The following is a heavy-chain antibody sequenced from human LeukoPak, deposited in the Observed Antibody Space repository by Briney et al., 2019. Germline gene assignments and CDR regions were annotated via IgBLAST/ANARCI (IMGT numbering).Heavy chain of an antibody. CDR3: AREGIAVAGGYFDY. J-gene: IGHJ4*02. CDR1: GFTFSSYS. D-gene: IGHD6-19*01. Sequence: PGGSPRLSCAASGFTFSSYSMTWVRQAPGKGLEWVSYISSSSSTIYYADSVKGRFTISRDNAKNSLYLQMNSLRAEDTAVYYCAREGIAVAGGYFDYWGQGTLVTVSS. CDR2: ISSSSSTI. V-gene: IGHV3-48*01.